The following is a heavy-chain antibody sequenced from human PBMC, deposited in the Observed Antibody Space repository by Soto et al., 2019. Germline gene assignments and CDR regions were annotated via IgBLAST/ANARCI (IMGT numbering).Heavy chain of an antibody. D-gene: IGHD6-6*01. V-gene: IGHV3-30*03. Sequence: PGGSLRLSCAASGFTFSNYGMHWVRQAPGEGLDWVAVISYGGSNKYYADSVKGRFTISRDNSKNTLYLQMNSLRSEDTAVYYCARDLQPKAPRSFPGWFDPSCQGTLVTVSS. J-gene: IGHJ5*02. CDR2: ISYGGSNK. CDR3: ARDLQPKAPRSFPGWFDP. CDR1: GFTFSNYG.